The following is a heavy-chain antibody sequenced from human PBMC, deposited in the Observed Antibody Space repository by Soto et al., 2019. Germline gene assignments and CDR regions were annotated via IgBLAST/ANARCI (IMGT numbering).Heavy chain of an antibody. V-gene: IGHV1-3*05. Sequence: QVQLVQSGAEEKKPGASVKVSCKASGYTFTSYAMHWVRQAPGQRLEWMGWINAGNGNTKYSPKSSVSVTMTGDTAASIAYMELSRLRPEDTAVDYCAMSMVVVTALDYWGQGTLVTVSS. CDR3: AMSMVVVTALDY. J-gene: IGHJ4*02. CDR1: GYTFTSYA. CDR2: INAGNGNT. D-gene: IGHD2-21*02.